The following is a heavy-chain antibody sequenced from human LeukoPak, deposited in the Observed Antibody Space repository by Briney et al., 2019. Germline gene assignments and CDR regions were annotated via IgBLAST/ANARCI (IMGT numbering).Heavy chain of an antibody. V-gene: IGHV1-2*04. Sequence: GASVKVSCKASGYTFTGYCMHWVRQAPGQGLEWMGWINPNSGGTNYAQKFQGWVTMTRDTSISTAYMELSRLRSDDTAVYYCARSIAAAHFDYWGQGTLVTVSS. CDR1: GYTFTGYC. D-gene: IGHD6-13*01. CDR3: ARSIAAAHFDY. J-gene: IGHJ4*02. CDR2: INPNSGGT.